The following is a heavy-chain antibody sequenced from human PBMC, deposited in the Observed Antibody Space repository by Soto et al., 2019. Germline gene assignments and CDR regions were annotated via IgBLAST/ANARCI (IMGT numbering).Heavy chain of an antibody. D-gene: IGHD4-17*01. CDR3: AKDITDYVGNLFDC. CDR1: GFTFDDYT. CDR2: ITWAGGMT. J-gene: IGHJ4*02. V-gene: IGHV3-43*01. Sequence: GGSLRLSCAASGFTFDDYTMHWVRQAPGKGLEWVSLITWAGGMTYYGDSVKGRFTISRDNSKNSLYLQMNSLRTEDTALYYCAKDITDYVGNLFDCWGQGTLVTVSS.